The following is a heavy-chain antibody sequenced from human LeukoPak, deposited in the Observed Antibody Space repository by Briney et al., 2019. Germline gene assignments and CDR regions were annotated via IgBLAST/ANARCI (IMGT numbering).Heavy chain of an antibody. V-gene: IGHV3-20*04. CDR3: ARALRITIFGVVDDYYCYIDV. CDR1: GFTFDDYG. Sequence: PGGSLRLSCAASGFTFDDYGMSWVRQAPGKGLEWVSGISWHGGSTGYADSVKGRFTISKYNAKNSLYLQMNSLRAEDTALYYCARALRITIFGVVDDYYCYIDVWRKGSTVTVSS. CDR2: ISWHGGST. J-gene: IGHJ6*03. D-gene: IGHD3-3*01.